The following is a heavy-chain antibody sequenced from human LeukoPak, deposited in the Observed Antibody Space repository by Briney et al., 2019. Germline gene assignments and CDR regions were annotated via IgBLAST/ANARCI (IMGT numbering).Heavy chain of an antibody. D-gene: IGHD3-16*01. CDR2: IKQDGSEK. J-gene: IGHJ6*03. Sequence: PGGSLRLSCVASGFTFSSYWMSWVRQAPGKGLEWVAKIKQDGSEKSYVGSVKGRLTISRDNAKNSLYLQMNSLRAEDTAVYYCARWGYEAAFHYYYYYYMDVWGKGTTVTVSS. CDR3: ARWGYEAAFHYYYYYYMDV. V-gene: IGHV3-7*01. CDR1: GFTFSSYW.